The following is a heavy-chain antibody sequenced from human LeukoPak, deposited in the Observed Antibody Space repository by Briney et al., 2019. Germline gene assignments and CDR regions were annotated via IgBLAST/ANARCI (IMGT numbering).Heavy chain of an antibody. CDR2: ISSDGREE. V-gene: IGHV3-30*03. Sequence: GRSLRLPCAASGFTFSIYGMHWVRQAPGKGLEWVAVISSDGREEDYADSVRGRFTISRDNSRDTLYLQMSSLRPEDAAVYYCRAATRNRGYYFDYWGQGTLVTVSS. CDR3: RAATRNRGYYFDY. CDR1: GFTFSIYG. J-gene: IGHJ4*02. D-gene: IGHD1-14*01.